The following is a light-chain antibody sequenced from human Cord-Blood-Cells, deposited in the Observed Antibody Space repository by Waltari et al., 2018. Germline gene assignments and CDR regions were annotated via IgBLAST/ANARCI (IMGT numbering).Light chain of an antibody. J-gene: IGKJ3*01. CDR3: QQYDNLPR. Sequence: DIQMTQSPSSLSASVGDRVTITCQASQDISNYLNWYQQKQGKAPKLLIYDASNLETGVPSRFSGSGSGTDFTFTISSLQPEDIATYYCQQYDNLPRFGPGTKVDIK. CDR2: DAS. CDR1: QDISNY. V-gene: IGKV1-33*01.